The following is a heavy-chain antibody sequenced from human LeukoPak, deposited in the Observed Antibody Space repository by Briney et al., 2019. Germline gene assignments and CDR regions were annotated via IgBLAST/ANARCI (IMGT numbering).Heavy chain of an antibody. V-gene: IGHV4-4*02. Sequence: SGTLSLTCAVSGGSISSSNWWSWVRQPPGKGLEWIEEIYHSGSTNYNPSLKSRVTISVDKSKNQFSLKLSSVTAADTAVYYCARDWSTSGWYIDSLYWYFDLWGRGTLVTVSS. CDR3: ARDWSTSGWYIDSLYWYFDL. D-gene: IGHD6-19*01. CDR1: GGSISSSNW. CDR2: IYHSGST. J-gene: IGHJ2*01.